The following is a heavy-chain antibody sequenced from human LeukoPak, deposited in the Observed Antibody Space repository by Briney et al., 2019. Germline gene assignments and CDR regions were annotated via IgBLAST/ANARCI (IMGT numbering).Heavy chain of an antibody. CDR1: GASISSYY. J-gene: IGHJ4*02. Sequence: PSETLSLTCAVSGASISSYYWSWIRQPPGQGLEWIGYFHIGGATDYNPSLKSRVTISVDTSKNQFSLKLSSVTAADTAVSYCARFSRGGGGYWGQGTLVTVS. D-gene: IGHD3-16*01. CDR3: ARFSRGGGGY. V-gene: IGHV4-4*09. CDR2: FHIGGAT.